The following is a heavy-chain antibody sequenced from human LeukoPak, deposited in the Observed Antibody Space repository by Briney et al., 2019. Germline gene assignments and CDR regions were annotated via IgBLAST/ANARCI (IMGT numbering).Heavy chain of an antibody. J-gene: IGHJ3*02. CDR2: INHSGST. Sequence: PSETLSLTCAVYGGSFSGYYWSWIRQPPGKGLEWIGEINHSGSTNYNPSLKSRVTISVDTSKNQFSLKLSSVTAADTAVYYRARPAVVTAALDIWGQGTMVTVSS. D-gene: IGHD2-2*01. CDR3: ARPAVVTAALDI. CDR1: GGSFSGYY. V-gene: IGHV4-34*01.